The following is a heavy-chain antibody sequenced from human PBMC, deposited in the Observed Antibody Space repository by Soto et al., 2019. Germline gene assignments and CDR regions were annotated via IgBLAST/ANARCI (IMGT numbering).Heavy chain of an antibody. J-gene: IGHJ5*02. CDR2: IYYSGST. D-gene: IGHD3-3*01. V-gene: IGHV4-31*03. CDR3: ARGEGFWSGYSNPFDP. Sequence: SETLSLTCTVSGGSISSGGYYWSWIRQHPGKGLEWIGYIYYSGSTYYNPSLKSRVTISVDTSKNQFSLKLSSVTAPDTAVYYCARGEGFWSGYSNPFDPWGQGTLVTAPQ. CDR1: GGSISSGGYY.